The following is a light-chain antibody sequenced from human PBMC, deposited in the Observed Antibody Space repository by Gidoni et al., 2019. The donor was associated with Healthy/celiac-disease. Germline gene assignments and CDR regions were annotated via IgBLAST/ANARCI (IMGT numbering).Light chain of an antibody. V-gene: IGLV3-10*01. CDR1: ALPKKY. CDR3: YSTDSSGNHRV. Sequence: SSQLTPPPSVSVSPGQTSRITCSGDALPKKYAYWYQQKSGQAPVLVIYEDSKRPSGIPERCSGSSSGTMATLTISGAQVEDEADYYCYSTDSSGNHRVFGGGTKLTVL. CDR2: EDS. J-gene: IGLJ3*02.